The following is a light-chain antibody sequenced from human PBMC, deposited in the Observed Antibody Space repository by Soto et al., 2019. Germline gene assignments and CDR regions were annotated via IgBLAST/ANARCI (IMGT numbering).Light chain of an antibody. CDR2: DAS. CDR3: QQRGNRPPWT. J-gene: IGKJ1*01. CDR1: QSVGKY. Sequence: EIVFTHSPATLSFSPVERATLSCRASQSVGKYLVWYQQKPGQAPRLLIYDASNRAPGIPARFSGSGSGTDFTLTISSLEPEDFAVYYCQQRGNRPPWTFGQGTKVDIK. V-gene: IGKV3-11*01.